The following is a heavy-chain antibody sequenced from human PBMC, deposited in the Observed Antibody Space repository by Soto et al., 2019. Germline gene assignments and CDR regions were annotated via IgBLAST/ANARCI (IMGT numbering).Heavy chain of an antibody. D-gene: IGHD3-10*01. CDR3: TKEGLLGDYFDF. V-gene: IGHV3-48*02. Sequence: GGSLRLSCAASGFAFISTNMNWVRQAPGKGLEWISFTSSSGKTIHYADSVKGRFTISRDNAKKSLFLQMDSLSDEDTAIYYCTKEGLLGDYFDFWGQGTLVTVSS. CDR2: TSSSGKTI. J-gene: IGHJ4*02. CDR1: GFAFISTN.